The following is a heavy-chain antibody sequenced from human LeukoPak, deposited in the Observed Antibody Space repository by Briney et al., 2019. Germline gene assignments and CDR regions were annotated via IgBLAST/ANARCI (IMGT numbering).Heavy chain of an antibody. D-gene: IGHD6-6*01. CDR3: ARGRDEYSSSLDY. J-gene: IGHJ4*02. V-gene: IGHV6-1*01. CDR1: GDSVSSNSAG. Sequence: SQTLSLTCAISGDSVSSNSAGWNWIRQSPSRGLEWLGRTYYRSQWYNDYAVSVKSRITINPDTSKNQFSLQLNSVTPEDTAVYYCARGRDEYSSSLDYWGQGTLVTVSS. CDR2: TYYRSQWYN.